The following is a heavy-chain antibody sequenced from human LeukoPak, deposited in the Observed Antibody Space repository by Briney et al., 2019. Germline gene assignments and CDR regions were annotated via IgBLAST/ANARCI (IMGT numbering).Heavy chain of an antibody. V-gene: IGHV4-39*01. J-gene: IGHJ4*02. D-gene: IGHD6-19*01. CDR2: IYYSGST. Sequence: SETLSLTCTVSGDSISSSSYYWGWIRQPPGKGLEWIGSIYYSGSTYYNPSLESRVTISIDTSKNQFSLKLNSVTAADTAVYYCARVLPQWLARYYFDYWGQGTLVTVSS. CDR3: ARVLPQWLARYYFDY. CDR1: GDSISSSSYY.